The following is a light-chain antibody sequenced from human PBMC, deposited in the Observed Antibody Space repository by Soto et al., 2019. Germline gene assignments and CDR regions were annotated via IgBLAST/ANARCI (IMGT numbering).Light chain of an antibody. J-gene: IGKJ4*01. V-gene: IGKV1-5*03. CDR3: QKVKIKPRT. CDR1: HSISSC. Sequence: DIQMTQSPTTLSASVGDIVTITCRASHSISSCLAWYQQKPVTAPNIRIYTESNLKSGVPVRLSGRKVGTQLVLTIDSLQPEDFATYYCQKVKIKPRTCGGGTKVEIK. CDR2: TES.